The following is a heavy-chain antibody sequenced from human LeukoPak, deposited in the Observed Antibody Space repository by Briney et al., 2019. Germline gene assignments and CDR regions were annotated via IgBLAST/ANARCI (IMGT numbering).Heavy chain of an antibody. Sequence: ASVKVSCKASGYTFTSYDINWVRQAPGQGLEWMGWINPNSGGTNYAQKFQGRVTMTRDTSISTAYMELSRLRSDDTAVYYCARPNDYGNYNANYWGQGTLVTVSS. CDR3: ARPNDYGNYNANY. CDR2: INPNSGGT. V-gene: IGHV1-2*02. D-gene: IGHD4-11*01. CDR1: GYTFTSYD. J-gene: IGHJ4*02.